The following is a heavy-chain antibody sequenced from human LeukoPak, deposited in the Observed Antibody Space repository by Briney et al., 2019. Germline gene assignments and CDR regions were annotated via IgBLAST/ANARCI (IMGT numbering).Heavy chain of an antibody. CDR1: GYTFTGYY. D-gene: IGHD2-2*02. CDR3: ARGDCSSTSCYNIDY. Sequence: ASVKVSCKASGYTFTGYYMHWVRQAPGQGLEWMGRINPNSSGTNYAQKFQGRITMTRDTSISTAYMELSRLRSDDTAVYYCARGDCSSTSCYNIDYWGQGTLVTVSS. V-gene: IGHV1-2*06. CDR2: INPNSSGT. J-gene: IGHJ4*02.